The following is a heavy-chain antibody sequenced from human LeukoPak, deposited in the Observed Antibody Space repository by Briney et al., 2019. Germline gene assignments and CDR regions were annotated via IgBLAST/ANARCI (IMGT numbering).Heavy chain of an antibody. CDR1: GGTFSSYA. V-gene: IGHV1-69*13. Sequence: SVKVSCEASGGTFSSYAISWVRQAPGQGLEWMGGIIPIFGTANYAQKFQGRVTITADESTSTAYMELSSLRSEDTAVYYCARVFYYDTLGDTWGQGTLVTVSS. D-gene: IGHD3-22*01. J-gene: IGHJ5*02. CDR2: IIPIFGTA. CDR3: ARVFYYDTLGDT.